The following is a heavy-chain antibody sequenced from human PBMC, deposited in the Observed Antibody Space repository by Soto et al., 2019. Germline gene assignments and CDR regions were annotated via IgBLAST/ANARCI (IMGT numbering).Heavy chain of an antibody. J-gene: IGHJ4*02. CDR1: GFTFSSYG. CDR2: ISYDGSNK. CDR3: AKDRSGSYSRPDY. D-gene: IGHD1-26*01. V-gene: IGHV3-30*18. Sequence: PGGSLRLSCAASGFTFSSYGMHWVRQAPGKGLEWVAVISYDGSNKYYADSVKGRFTISRDNSKNTLYLQMNSLRAEDTAVYYCAKDRSGSYSRPDYWGQGTLVTVSS.